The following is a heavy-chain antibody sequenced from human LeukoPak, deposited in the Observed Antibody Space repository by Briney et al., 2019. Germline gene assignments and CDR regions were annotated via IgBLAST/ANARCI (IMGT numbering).Heavy chain of an antibody. CDR1: GFTFSSYA. Sequence: GGSLRLSCAASGFTFSSYAMSWVRQAPGKGLEWVSAISGSGGSTYYADSVKGRFTISSDNSKNTLYLQMNSLRAEDTAVYYCAKDRTRYYGSGILTFRAWGQGTLVTVSS. V-gene: IGHV3-23*01. J-gene: IGHJ5*02. CDR2: ISGSGGST. D-gene: IGHD3-10*01. CDR3: AKDRTRYYGSGILTFRA.